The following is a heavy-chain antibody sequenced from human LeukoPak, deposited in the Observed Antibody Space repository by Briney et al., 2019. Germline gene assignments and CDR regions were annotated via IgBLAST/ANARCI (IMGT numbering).Heavy chain of an antibody. CDR3: AKDLGKDGCTSSPDS. D-gene: IGHD5-24*01. CDR1: GLTFSSHA. J-gene: IGHJ4*02. CDR2: IWHDGSNK. Sequence: GRSLRLSCAASGLTFSSHAMHWVRQAPGKGLEWVAVIWHDGSNKYYADSVKGRFTISRDNSKNMLYLEMSSLKAEDTAVYYCAKDLGKDGCTSSPDSWGQGTLVTVSS. V-gene: IGHV3-33*06.